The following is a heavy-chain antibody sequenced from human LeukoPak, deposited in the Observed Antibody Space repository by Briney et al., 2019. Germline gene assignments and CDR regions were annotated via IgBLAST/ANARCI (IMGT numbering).Heavy chain of an antibody. CDR2: VNPNSGGT. V-gene: IGHV1-2*02. CDR3: ARDITPDTTVTTND. Sequence: GASVKVSCKASVYTFTGYYMHWVRQAPGQGLEWMGWVNPNSGGTNYAQKFQGRVTMTRDTSITTAYMELSRLTSDDTPMYYCARDITPDTTVTTNDWGQGTLVTVSS. CDR1: VYTFTGYY. D-gene: IGHD4-17*01. J-gene: IGHJ4*02.